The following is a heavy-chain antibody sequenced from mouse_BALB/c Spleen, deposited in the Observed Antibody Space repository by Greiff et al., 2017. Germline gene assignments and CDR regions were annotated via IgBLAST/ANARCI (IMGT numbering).Heavy chain of an antibody. V-gene: IGHV3-2*02. CDR3: ARGIYYGSSYAMDY. Sequence: VQLKESGPGLVKPSQSLSLTCTVTGYSITSDYAWNWIRQFPGNKLEWMGYISYSGSTSYNPSLKSRISITRDTSKNQFFLQLNSVTTEDTATYYCARGIYYGSSYAMDYWGQGTSVTVSS. D-gene: IGHD2-2*01. CDR2: ISYSGST. J-gene: IGHJ4*01. CDR1: GYSITSDYA.